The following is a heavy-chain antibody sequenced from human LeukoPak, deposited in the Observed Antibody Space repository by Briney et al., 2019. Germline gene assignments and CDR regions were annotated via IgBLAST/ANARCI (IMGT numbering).Heavy chain of an antibody. CDR1: GYSISSSNW. D-gene: IGHD5-18*01. J-gene: IGHJ5*02. CDR3: ARNVDTAMVGGGWFDP. V-gene: IGHV4-28*01. Sequence: SDTLSLTCAVSGYSISSSNWWGWIRPPPGKGLEWIGYIYYSGSTYYNPSLKSRVTMSVDTSKNQFSLKLSSVTAVDTAVYYCARNVDTAMVGGGWFDPWGQGTLVTVSS. CDR2: IYYSGST.